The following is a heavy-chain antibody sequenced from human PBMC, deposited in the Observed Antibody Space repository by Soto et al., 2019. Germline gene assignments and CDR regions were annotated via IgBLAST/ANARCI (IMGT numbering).Heavy chain of an antibody. CDR2: ISGSGHNT. D-gene: IGHD2-2*01. CDR3: ARDSTSWYYWFDP. CDR1: RFTFNNYA. V-gene: IGHV3-23*01. J-gene: IGHJ5*02. Sequence: LRLSCAASRFTFNNYAMSWVRQAPGKGLQWVSTISGSGHNTYYADSVEGRFTISRDNSKNTLHLQMNSLRAEDTAIYYCARDSTSWYYWFDPWGQGTQVTVSS.